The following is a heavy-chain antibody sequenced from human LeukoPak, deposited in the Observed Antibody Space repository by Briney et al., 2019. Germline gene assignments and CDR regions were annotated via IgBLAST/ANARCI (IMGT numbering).Heavy chain of an antibody. CDR1: GFTFSSYA. Sequence: GGSLRLSCAASGFTFSSYAMSWVRQAPGKGLEWVSAISGSGGSTYYADSVKGWFTISRDNSKNTLYLQMNSLRAEDTAVYYCAREYSSGWYVLDYWGQGTLVTVSS. D-gene: IGHD6-19*01. CDR3: AREYSSGWYVLDY. V-gene: IGHV3-23*01. J-gene: IGHJ4*02. CDR2: ISGSGGST.